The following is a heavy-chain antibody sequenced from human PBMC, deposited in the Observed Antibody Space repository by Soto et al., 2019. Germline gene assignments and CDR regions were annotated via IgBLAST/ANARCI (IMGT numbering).Heavy chain of an antibody. D-gene: IGHD2-2*01. CDR1: GFTFSSYE. V-gene: IGHV3-48*03. Sequence: GGSLRLSCAASGFTFSSYEMNWVRQAPGKTLEWVSYISSAGDSSYYADSVKSRFTISRDNAKNSLYLQMNSLRVEDTAVYYCARVYCSTTTCHVQAFDSWGQGTLVTVS. CDR2: ISSAGDSS. J-gene: IGHJ4*02. CDR3: ARVYCSTTTCHVQAFDS.